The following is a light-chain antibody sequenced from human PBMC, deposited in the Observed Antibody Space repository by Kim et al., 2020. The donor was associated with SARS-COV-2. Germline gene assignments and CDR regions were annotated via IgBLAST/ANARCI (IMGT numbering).Light chain of an antibody. V-gene: IGLV3-19*01. Sequence: ALRQTVRITCPGDSLRNYYATRFQPKPRQAPVVVFSGKNQRPSGIPDRFSGSRLGNRASLIITGAQAEDEADYYCHSWESSGNEVLFGGGTQLTVL. CDR2: GKN. J-gene: IGLJ2*01. CDR3: HSWESSGNEVL. CDR1: SLRNYY.